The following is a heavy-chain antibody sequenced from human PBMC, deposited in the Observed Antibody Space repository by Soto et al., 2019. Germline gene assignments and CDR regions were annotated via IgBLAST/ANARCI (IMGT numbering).Heavy chain of an antibody. CDR2: ISYDGSNK. V-gene: IGHV3-30*18. CDR1: GFTISSYG. D-gene: IGHD3-3*01. J-gene: IGHJ3*02. CDR3: AKPVRFTPLAFDI. Sequence: GGSLRLYCAASGFTISSYGMHWVRQAPGKGLEWVAVISYDGSNKYYADSVKGRFTISRDNSKNTLYLQMNSLRAEDTAVYYCAKPVRFTPLAFDIWGQGKMVTVSS.